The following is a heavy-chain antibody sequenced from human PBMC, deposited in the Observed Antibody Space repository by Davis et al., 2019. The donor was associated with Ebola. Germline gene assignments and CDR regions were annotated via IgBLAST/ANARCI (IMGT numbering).Heavy chain of an antibody. CDR3: ARDRFSYGRTPFDY. CDR2: INWNSDSI. Sequence: SLKISCAGSGFAFGDYAMHWVRQAPGKGLEWVSGINWNSDSIVYADSVKGRFTISRDNSKNTLYLQMNSLRAEDTAVYYCARDRFSYGRTPFDYWGQGTLVTVSS. J-gene: IGHJ4*02. CDR1: GFAFGDYA. V-gene: IGHV3-9*01. D-gene: IGHD5-18*01.